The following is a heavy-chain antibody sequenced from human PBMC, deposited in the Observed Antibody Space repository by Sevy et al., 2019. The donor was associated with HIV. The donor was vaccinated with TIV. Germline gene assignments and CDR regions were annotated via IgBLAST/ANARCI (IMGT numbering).Heavy chain of an antibody. Sequence: SETLSLTCTVSGGSITSLYWNWIRQPPGKGLEWIANIYYNGHINYNPSLKSRVTLSLDTSKNQFSLRLSSVTAAGTGMYFCAGENGGGRGYSWGQGTLVTVFS. D-gene: IGHD3-10*01. V-gene: IGHV4-59*08. CDR2: IYYNGHI. J-gene: IGHJ5*01. CDR1: GGSITSLY. CDR3: AGENGGGRGYS.